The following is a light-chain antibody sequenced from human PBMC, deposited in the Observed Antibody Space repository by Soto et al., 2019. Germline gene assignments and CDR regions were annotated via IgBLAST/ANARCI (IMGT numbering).Light chain of an antibody. Sequence: DIVMTQSPLSLPVTPGEPASISCSSSQSLLQSNGYNYLDWYLQKPGQSPQLPIYFGSYRASGGPDRCSGSGSGTDFTLKIRRVEAEDVGVYYCMQSQQSPPTFGQGTKVEI. CDR1: QSLLQSNGYNY. CDR2: FGS. CDR3: MQSQQSPPT. J-gene: IGKJ1*01. V-gene: IGKV2-28*01.